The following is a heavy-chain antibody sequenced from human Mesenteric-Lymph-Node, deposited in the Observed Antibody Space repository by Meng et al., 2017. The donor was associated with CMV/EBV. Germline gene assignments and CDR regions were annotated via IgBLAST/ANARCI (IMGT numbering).Heavy chain of an antibody. CDR1: GFTFNSYS. Sequence: GESLKISCAASGFTFNSYSMTWVRQAPGKGLEWVSSISSASVYAYYADSVKGRFTISRDNAKNSLYLQMSSLRAEDTALYYCARAEGVDSTGAFDIWGQGTMDTVSS. D-gene: IGHD3/OR15-3a*01. V-gene: IGHV3-21*01. CDR3: ARAEGVDSTGAFDI. CDR2: ISSASVYA. J-gene: IGHJ3*02.